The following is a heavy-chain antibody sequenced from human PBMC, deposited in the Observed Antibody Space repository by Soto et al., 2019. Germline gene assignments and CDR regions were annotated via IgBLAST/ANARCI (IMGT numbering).Heavy chain of an antibody. CDR2: ISGSGGST. Sequence: EVQLLESGGGLVQPGGSLRLSCAASGFTFSSYAMSWVRQAPGKGLEWVSAISGSGGSTYYADSVKGRFTISRDNSKNTLYVQMNSMKVEDLAVYYCAMGGYGSRWYLDYWGQGPLVSVSS. J-gene: IGHJ4*02. V-gene: IGHV3-23*01. CDR1: GFTFSSYA. D-gene: IGHD6-13*01. CDR3: AMGGYGSRWYLDY.